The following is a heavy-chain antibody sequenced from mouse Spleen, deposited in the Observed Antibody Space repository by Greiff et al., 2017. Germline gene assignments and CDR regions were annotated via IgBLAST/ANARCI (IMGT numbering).Heavy chain of an antibody. CDR1: GYTFTDYY. Sequence: VQLKESGPVLVKPGASVKMSCKASGYTFTDYYMNWVKQSHGKSLEWIGVINPYNGGTSYNQKFKGKATLTVDKSSSTAYMELNSLTSEDSAVYYCAREGGNYAWFAYWGQGTLVTVSA. V-gene: IGHV1-19*01. CDR3: AREGGNYAWFAY. D-gene: IGHD2-1*01. J-gene: IGHJ3*01. CDR2: INPYNGGT.